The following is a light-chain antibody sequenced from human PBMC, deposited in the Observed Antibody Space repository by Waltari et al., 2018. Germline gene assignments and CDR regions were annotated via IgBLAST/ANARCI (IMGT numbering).Light chain of an antibody. CDR2: DAS. J-gene: IGKJ1*01. CDR1: RCVHNF. Sequence: EIVMTQSPATLSLSPGDTATLSCRASRCVHNFLVGYQQKPGQAPRLVIYDASYRASGIPARFSGSGSGTDFTLTISSLEPEDFAVYYCQHRANRPPWTFGQGTKVE. V-gene: IGKV3-11*01. CDR3: QHRANRPPWT.